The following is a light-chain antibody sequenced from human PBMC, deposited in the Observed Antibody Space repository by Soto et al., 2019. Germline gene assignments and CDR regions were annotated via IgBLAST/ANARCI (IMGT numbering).Light chain of an antibody. CDR3: AAWDDSLNGCV. J-gene: IGLJ1*01. V-gene: IGLV1-40*01. CDR2: ANS. Sequence: QSVLTQPPSVSGAPGQRVTISCAGSSSSIGAGYDVHWYQQLPGAAPKLLIYANSNRPSGVPDRFSGSKSGTSASLAITGLQAEDEADYYCAAWDDSLNGCVFGTGTKVTVL. CDR1: SSSIGAGYD.